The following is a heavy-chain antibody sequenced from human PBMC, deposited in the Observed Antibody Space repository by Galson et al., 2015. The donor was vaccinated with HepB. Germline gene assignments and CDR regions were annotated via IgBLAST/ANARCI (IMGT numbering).Heavy chain of an antibody. J-gene: IGHJ3*02. V-gene: IGHV1-2*06. Sequence: SVKVSCKASGYTFTGYYMHWVRQAPGQGLEWMGRINPNSGGTNYAQKFQGRVTMTRDTSISTAYMELSRLRSDDTAVYYCAVHIVAYSRDAFDIWGQGTMVTVSS. CDR3: AVHIVAYSRDAFDI. CDR2: INPNSGGT. D-gene: IGHD5-12*01. CDR1: GYTFTGYY.